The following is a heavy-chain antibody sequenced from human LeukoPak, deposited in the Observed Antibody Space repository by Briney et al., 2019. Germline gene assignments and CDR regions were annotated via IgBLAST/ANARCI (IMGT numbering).Heavy chain of an antibody. J-gene: IGHJ6*03. CDR1: GFTFSSYD. D-gene: IGHD3-10*01. V-gene: IGHV3-30*18. CDR2: ISYDGSNK. CDR3: AKDSSSGPFMDV. Sequence: GGSLRLSCAASGFTFSSYDIHWVRQAPGKGLEWVAVISYDGSNKYYADSVKGRFTISRDNSKNTLYLQMNSLRAEDTAVYYCAKDSSSGPFMDVWGKGTTVTISS.